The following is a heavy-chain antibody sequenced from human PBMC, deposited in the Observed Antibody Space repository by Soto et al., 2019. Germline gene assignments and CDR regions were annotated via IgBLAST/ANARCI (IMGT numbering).Heavy chain of an antibody. D-gene: IGHD3-22*01. J-gene: IGHJ3*02. CDR2: VYYTGST. Sequence: KASETLSLTCTASGVSIGSSYWSWIRQSPGKGLEWIGYVYYTGSTKYNPSLKSRATISTDTSKNQLSLKVTSVTAADTAVYYCARGYYDSNGQSNTFDIWGQGTMVTVSS. CDR3: ARGYYDSNGQSNTFDI. CDR1: GVSIGSSY. V-gene: IGHV4-59*01.